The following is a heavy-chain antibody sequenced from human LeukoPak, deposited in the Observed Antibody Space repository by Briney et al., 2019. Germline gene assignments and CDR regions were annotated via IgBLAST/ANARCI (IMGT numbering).Heavy chain of an antibody. CDR2: IVVGSGNT. D-gene: IGHD2-15*01. CDR1: GFTFTSSA. V-gene: IGHV1-58*01. CDR3: AAGYCSGGSCYPYYYYGMDV. Sequence: SVKVSCKASGFTFTSSAVQWVRQARGQRLEWIGWIVVGSGNTNYAQKFQERVTITRDMSTSTAYMELSSLRPEDTAVYYCAAGYCSGGSCYPYYYYGMDVWGQGTTVTVSS. J-gene: IGHJ6*02.